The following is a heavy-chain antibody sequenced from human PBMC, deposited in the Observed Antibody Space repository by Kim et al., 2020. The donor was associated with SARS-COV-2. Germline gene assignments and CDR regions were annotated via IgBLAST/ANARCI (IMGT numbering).Heavy chain of an antibody. J-gene: IGHJ4*02. V-gene: IGHV7-4-1*02. D-gene: IGHD2-2*01. CDR3: ASFGSTLGYCSSTSCYASDYFDY. CDR2: INTNTGNP. CDR1: GYTFTSYA. Sequence: ASVKVSCKASGYTFTSYAMNWVRQAPGQGLEWMGWINTNTGNPTYAQGFTGRFVFSLDTSVSTAYLQISSLKAEDTAVYYCASFGSTLGYCSSTSCYASDYFDYWGQGTLVTVSS.